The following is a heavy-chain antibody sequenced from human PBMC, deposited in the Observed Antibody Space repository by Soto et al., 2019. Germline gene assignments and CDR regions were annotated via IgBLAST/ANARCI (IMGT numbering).Heavy chain of an antibody. CDR3: EKDFTTLVRMSAY. J-gene: IGHJ4*01. Sequence: GGSLRLSCAASGFTFSIYSMNWVRQAPGKGLEWVSYIRPGSSHIYYADSVKGRFTISRDNAKKSLCLQMNSLKADDTAVYLSEKDFTTLVRMSAYWGDGTLVTV. V-gene: IGHV3-21*05. CDR2: IRPGSSHI. CDR1: GFTFSIYS. D-gene: IGHD5-18*01.